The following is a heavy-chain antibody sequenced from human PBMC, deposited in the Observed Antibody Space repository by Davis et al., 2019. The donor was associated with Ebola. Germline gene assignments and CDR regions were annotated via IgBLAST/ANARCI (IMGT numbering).Heavy chain of an antibody. D-gene: IGHD5-18*01. CDR3: ARDGLEFLKQLWLPFDY. CDR1: GFTFSSYS. J-gene: IGHJ4*02. CDR2: INSSTRSI. Sequence: GASLKISCAASGFTFSSYSMNWVRQAPGKGLEWVSYINSSTRSIHYADSVKGRFTISRDNAKNSLYLQMNSLRDEDTAVYYCARDGLEFLKQLWLPFDYWGQGTLVTVSS. V-gene: IGHV3-48*02.